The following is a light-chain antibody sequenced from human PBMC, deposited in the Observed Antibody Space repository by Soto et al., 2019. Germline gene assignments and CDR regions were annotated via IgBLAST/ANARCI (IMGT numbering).Light chain of an antibody. J-gene: IGKJ5*01. Sequence: DVQMTQSPSSLSSSIGDRVTSTCQXSQNITNNLSWYQQKPGKAPNLLIYHASKLAKGVTSRFSGSGSGTDFSFIITSLQREDLATYYCQQYYGLPPLTFGQGTRL. CDR1: QNITNN. CDR2: HAS. CDR3: QQYYGLPPLT. V-gene: IGKV1-33*01.